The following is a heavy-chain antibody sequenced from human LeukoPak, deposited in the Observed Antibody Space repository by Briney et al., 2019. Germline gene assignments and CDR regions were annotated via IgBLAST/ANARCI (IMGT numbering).Heavy chain of an antibody. CDR2: ISSSSVSK. D-gene: IGHD3-22*01. CDR1: GFTFSDYN. Sequence: PGGSLRLSCAASGFTFSDYNMNWVRHAPGKGLEWVSFISSSSVSKFYADSVKGRFTISRDNARNSLYLQMNSLRAEDTAVYYCARHVVAVGFDYWGQGTLVTVSS. V-gene: IGHV3-21*01. J-gene: IGHJ4*02. CDR3: ARHVVAVGFDY.